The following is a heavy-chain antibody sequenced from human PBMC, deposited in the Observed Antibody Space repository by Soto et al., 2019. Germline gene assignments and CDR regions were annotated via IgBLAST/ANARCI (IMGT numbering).Heavy chain of an antibody. CDR3: ARDAFWSGSYLSIDY. Sequence: GGSLRLSCAASGFTFSSYAMHWVRQAPGKGLEWVAVISYDGSNKYYADSVKGRFTISRDNSKNPLYLQMNSLRAEDTALYYCARDAFWSGSYLSIDYWGQGTLVTVSS. V-gene: IGHV3-30-3*01. J-gene: IGHJ4*02. CDR2: ISYDGSNK. D-gene: IGHD3-3*01. CDR1: GFTFSSYA.